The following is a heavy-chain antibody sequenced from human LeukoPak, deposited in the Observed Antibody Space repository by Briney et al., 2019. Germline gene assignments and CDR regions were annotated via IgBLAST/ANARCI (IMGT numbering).Heavy chain of an antibody. V-gene: IGHV3-43*02. J-gene: IGHJ4*02. CDR1: GFTFDDYA. D-gene: IGHD6-13*01. CDR2: ISGDGDNT. CDR3: AKDRGTSWLGFDY. Sequence: GGSLRLSCAVSGFTFDDYAMHWVRQAPGKGLEWVTLISGDGDNTYYADSVKGRFTTSRDNSKNSLYLQMNSLRTEDTALYYCAKDRGTSWLGFDYWGQGTLVTVSS.